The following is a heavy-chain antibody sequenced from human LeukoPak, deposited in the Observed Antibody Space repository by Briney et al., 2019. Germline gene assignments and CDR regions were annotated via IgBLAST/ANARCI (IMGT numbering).Heavy chain of an antibody. Sequence: SETLSLTCTVSGGSISSSSYYWAWIRQPPGKGLEWIGYIYYSGSTNYNPSLKSRVTISVDTSKNQFSLKLSSVTAADTAVYYCARDLVWDAFDIWGQGTMVTASS. CDR2: IYYSGST. J-gene: IGHJ3*02. CDR1: GGSISSSSYY. D-gene: IGHD6-13*01. V-gene: IGHV4-61*01. CDR3: ARDLVWDAFDI.